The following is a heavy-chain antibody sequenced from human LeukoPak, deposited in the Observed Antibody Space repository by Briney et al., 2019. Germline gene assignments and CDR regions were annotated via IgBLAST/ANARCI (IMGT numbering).Heavy chain of an antibody. CDR1: GGTFSSYA. J-gene: IGHJ4*02. D-gene: IGHD5-18*01. V-gene: IGHV1-69*05. CDR3: ARDNVDTAMYFDY. CDR2: IIPIFGTA. Sequence: SVKVSCKASGGTFSSYAIGWVRQAPGQGLEWMGGIIPIFGTANYAQKFQGRVTITTDESTSTAYMELSSLRSEDTAVYYCARDNVDTAMYFDYWGQGTLVTVSS.